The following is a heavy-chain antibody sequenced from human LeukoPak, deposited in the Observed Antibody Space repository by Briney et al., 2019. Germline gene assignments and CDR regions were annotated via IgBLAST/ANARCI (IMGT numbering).Heavy chain of an antibody. Sequence: SQTLSLPCTVSGGSISSGSYYWSWIRQPAGKGLEWIGRIYTSGSTNYNPSLKSRVTISVDTSKNQFSLKLSSVTAADTAVYYCARDLRGGGFDYWGQGTLVTVSS. V-gene: IGHV4-61*02. D-gene: IGHD4-23*01. CDR3: ARDLRGGGFDY. CDR1: GGSISSGSYY. CDR2: IYTSGST. J-gene: IGHJ4*02.